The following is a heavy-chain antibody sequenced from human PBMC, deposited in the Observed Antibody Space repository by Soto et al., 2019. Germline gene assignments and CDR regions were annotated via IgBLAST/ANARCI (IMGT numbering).Heavy chain of an antibody. CDR1: GYSFTSYW. D-gene: IGHD1-20*01. CDR2: IDPSDSYT. J-gene: IGHJ6*02. V-gene: IGHV5-10-1*01. CDR3: ARGITLSEDGMDV. Sequence: PGESLKISCKGSGYSFTSYWISWVRQMPGKGLEWMGRIDPSDSYTNYSPSFQGHVTISXVXXXXTXYXQXXXLKAXDTAMYYCARGITLSEDGMDVWGQGTTVTVSS.